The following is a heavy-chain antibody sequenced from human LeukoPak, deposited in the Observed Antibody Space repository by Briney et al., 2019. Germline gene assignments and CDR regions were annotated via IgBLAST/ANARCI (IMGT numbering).Heavy chain of an antibody. CDR2: ISSGGGDT. CDR3: ARRHSSSWYYFDY. D-gene: IGHD6-13*01. Sequence: GGSLRLSCAASGFTFSSYAMSWVRQAPGKGLEWVSTISSGGGDTYYADSVKGRFTISRDNSKNMLYLQMNSLRAEDTAVYYCARRHSSSWYYFDYWGQGTLVTVSS. J-gene: IGHJ4*02. CDR1: GFTFSSYA. V-gene: IGHV3-23*01.